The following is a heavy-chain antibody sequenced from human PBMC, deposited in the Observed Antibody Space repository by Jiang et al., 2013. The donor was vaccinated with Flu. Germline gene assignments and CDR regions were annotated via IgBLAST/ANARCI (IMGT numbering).Heavy chain of an antibody. D-gene: IGHD2-15*01. Sequence: GSGLVKPSQTLSLTCSVSGVSIASDMYQWSWIRQPAGKGLEYLGRIQAGGSAKYNPSLRSRAAISVDRSKNQFSLRLTSVTAADTAVYYCARERNCRGSVCNPYFWLDPWGQGALVIVSS. CDR3: ARERNCRGSVCNPYFWLDP. CDR1: GVSIASDMYQ. V-gene: IGHV4-61*02. J-gene: IGHJ5*02. CDR2: IQAGGSA.